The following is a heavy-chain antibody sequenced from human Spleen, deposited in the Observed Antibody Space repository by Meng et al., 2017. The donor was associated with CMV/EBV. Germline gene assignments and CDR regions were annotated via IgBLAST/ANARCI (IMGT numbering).Heavy chain of an antibody. CDR1: GGSFSGYY. CDR3: ARDHYCSSTSCSRGAFDI. Sequence: ESLKISCAVYGGSFSGYYWSWIRQPPGKGLEWIGEINHSGSTNYNPSLKSRVTISVDTSKNQFSLKLSSVTAADTAVYYCARDHYCSSTSCSRGAFDIWGQGTMVTVSS. V-gene: IGHV4-34*01. J-gene: IGHJ3*02. CDR2: INHSGST. D-gene: IGHD2-2*01.